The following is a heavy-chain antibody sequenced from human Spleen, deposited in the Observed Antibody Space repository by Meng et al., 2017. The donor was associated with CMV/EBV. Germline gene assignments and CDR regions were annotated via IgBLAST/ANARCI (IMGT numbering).Heavy chain of an antibody. CDR2: IKQDGSEI. V-gene: IGHV3-7*01. Sequence: GESLKISCAASGFTFSSYWMTWIRQAPGKGLEWVANIKQDGSEIYYVDSVRGRFTISRDNARNSLYLQMNSLRAEDTAVYYCARGFGSYTMDVWGQGTTVTVSS. CDR1: GFTFSSYW. D-gene: IGHD1-26*01. CDR3: ARGFGSYTMDV. J-gene: IGHJ6*02.